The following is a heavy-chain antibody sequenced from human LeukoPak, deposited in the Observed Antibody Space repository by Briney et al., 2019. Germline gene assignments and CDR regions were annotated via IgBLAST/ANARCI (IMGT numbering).Heavy chain of an antibody. V-gene: IGHV3-7*01. CDR1: GFTFRRCW. CDR2: IKQDGSEE. Sequence: GGSLRLSCAASGFTFRRCWMSWVRQAPEKGLEWVATIKQDGSEEYYVDSVKGRLTISRDNAKNSLYLQMNSLRAEDTAVYYCARDLGYSYAVVGSFDYWGQGTLVTVSS. CDR3: ARDLGYSYAVVGSFDY. D-gene: IGHD5-18*01. J-gene: IGHJ4*02.